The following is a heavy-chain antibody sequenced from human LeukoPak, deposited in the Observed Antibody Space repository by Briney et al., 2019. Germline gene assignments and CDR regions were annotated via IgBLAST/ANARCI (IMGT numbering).Heavy chain of an antibody. CDR2: ISSKANSYAT. D-gene: IGHD2-2*01. J-gene: IGHJ6*02. V-gene: IGHV3-73*01. Sequence: PGGSLRLSCVASGFTFSGSGMHWVRQASGKGLEWVGRISSKANSYATAYAASVKGRFTISGDDSKNTAYLQMNSLKTEDTAVYYCSSSYCSSTSCYGDYYYYYGMDVWGQGTTVTVSS. CDR3: SSSYCSSTSCYGDYYYYYGMDV. CDR1: GFTFSGSG.